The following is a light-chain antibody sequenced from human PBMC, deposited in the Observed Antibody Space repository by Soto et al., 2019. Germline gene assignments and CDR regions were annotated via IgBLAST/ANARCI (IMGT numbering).Light chain of an antibody. CDR2: DVS. V-gene: IGLV2-14*01. CDR1: SSDVGGYNY. CDR3: SSYTTTDTYV. Sequence: QSALTQPASVSGSPGQSITISCTGTSSDVGGYNYVSWFQQYPGKAPKLMIYDVSTRPSGVSNRFSGSKSGNTASLTISGLQAEDEADYYCSSYTTTDTYVFGTGTKPHRP. J-gene: IGLJ1*01.